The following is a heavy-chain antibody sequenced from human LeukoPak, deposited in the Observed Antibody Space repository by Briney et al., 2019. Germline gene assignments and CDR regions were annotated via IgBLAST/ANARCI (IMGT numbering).Heavy chain of an antibody. V-gene: IGHV3-74*01. D-gene: IGHD3-10*01. J-gene: IGHJ5*02. CDR3: AFDFGGYSDT. Sequence: GGSLRLSCAVSGATFSSFWMHWVRQVPGKGPAWVSRSNPAGGRVDYADSVKGRFTISRDNARDTLYLQMNSLRVEDTAMYYCAFDFGGYSDTWGQGTLVTVSS. CDR1: GATFSSFW. CDR2: SNPAGGRV.